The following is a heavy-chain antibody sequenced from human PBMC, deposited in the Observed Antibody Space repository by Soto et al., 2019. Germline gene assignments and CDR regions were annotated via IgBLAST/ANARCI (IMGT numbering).Heavy chain of an antibody. CDR3: ARAVDTALGNWFAP. CDR1: GGSISSGGYY. D-gene: IGHD5-18*01. Sequence: PSETLSLTCTVSGGSISSGGYYWSWIRQHPGKGLEWIGYIYYSGSTYYNPSLKSRVTISVDTSKNQFSLKLSSVTAADTAVYYCARAVDTALGNWFAPWGQGTLVTVSS. J-gene: IGHJ5*02. CDR2: IYYSGST. V-gene: IGHV4-31*03.